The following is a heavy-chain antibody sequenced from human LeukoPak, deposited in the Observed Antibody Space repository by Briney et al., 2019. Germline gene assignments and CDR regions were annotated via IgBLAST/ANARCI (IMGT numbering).Heavy chain of an antibody. CDR3: AREGVAVAGTTYYFDY. J-gene: IGHJ4*02. V-gene: IGHV4-4*02. Sequence: SETLSLTCAVSGGPISSSNWWSWVRQPPGKGLEWIGEIYHSGSTNYNPSLKSRVTISVDKSKNQFSLKLSSVTAADTAVYYCAREGVAVAGTTYYFDYWGQGTLVTVSS. D-gene: IGHD6-19*01. CDR1: GGPISSSNW. CDR2: IYHSGST.